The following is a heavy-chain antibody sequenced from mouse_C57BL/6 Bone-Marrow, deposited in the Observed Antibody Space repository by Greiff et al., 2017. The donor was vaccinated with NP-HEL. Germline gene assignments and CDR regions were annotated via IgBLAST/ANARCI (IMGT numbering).Heavy chain of an antibody. Sequence: DVKLVESGGGLVKPGGSLKLSCAASGFTFSDYGMHWVRQAPEKGLEWVAYISSGSSTIYYSDTVKGRFTISRDNAKNTLFLQMTSLRSEDTAMYYCATGWVFAYWGQGTLVTVSA. CDR3: ATGWVFAY. CDR2: ISSGSSTI. D-gene: IGHD3-1*01. J-gene: IGHJ3*01. V-gene: IGHV5-17*01. CDR1: GFTFSDYG.